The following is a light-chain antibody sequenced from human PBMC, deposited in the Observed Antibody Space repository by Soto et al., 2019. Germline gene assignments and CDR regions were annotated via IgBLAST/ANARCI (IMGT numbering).Light chain of an antibody. CDR1: SSDVGGYDY. Sequence: QSVLPQPASVSGSPGQSITISCTGTSSDVGGYDYVSWYQQSPGKAPKLMIYEVTSRPSGVSTRFSGSRSGNTASLTISGLQAEDEADYYCSSYTSSSTDVFGTGTKVTVL. J-gene: IGLJ1*01. CDR2: EVT. CDR3: SSYTSSSTDV. V-gene: IGLV2-14*01.